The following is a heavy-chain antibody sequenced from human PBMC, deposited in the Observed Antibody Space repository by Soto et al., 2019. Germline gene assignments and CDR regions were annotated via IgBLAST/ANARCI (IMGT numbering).Heavy chain of an antibody. Sequence: PSETLSLTCTVSGGSISSGGYYCSWIRQAPGRGLEWIGYISKSGYTSYNPSLRSRVFISVDTSNNQVSLNLASVTAADTAIYYCTTQGFGILHGLVDVWGQGTTVTVSS. J-gene: IGHJ6*02. CDR2: ISKSGYT. D-gene: IGHD3-10*01. V-gene: IGHV4-61*08. CDR3: TTQGFGILHGLVDV. CDR1: GGSISSGGYY.